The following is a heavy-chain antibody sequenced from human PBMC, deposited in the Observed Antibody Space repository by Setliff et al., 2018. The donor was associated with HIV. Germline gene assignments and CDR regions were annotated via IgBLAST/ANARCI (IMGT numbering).Heavy chain of an antibody. CDR3: ARSPGDYLFDY. V-gene: IGHV1-46*01. J-gene: IGHJ4*02. CDR1: GYAFTSQF. Sequence: GASVKVSCKASGYAFTSQFMHWVRQAPGQGLEWMGIISPSGDRTTYAQKFQGRVTITRDASASTAYMELSSLRSEDTAVYYCARSPGDYLFDYWGQGTLVTVSS. D-gene: IGHD4-17*01. CDR2: ISPSGDRT.